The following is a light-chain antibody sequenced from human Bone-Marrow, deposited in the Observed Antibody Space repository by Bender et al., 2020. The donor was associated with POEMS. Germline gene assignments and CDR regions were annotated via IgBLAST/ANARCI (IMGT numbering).Light chain of an antibody. CDR3: SSYTTSSTVI. Sequence: QSALTQPRSVSGSPGQSVTLSCTGTSSDVGASYYVSWYQHHPGKAPRLIIYDVTRRPSRVPDRFSGSKSGNTASLTVSRLQAEDEADYYCSSYTTSSTVIIGGGTKLTVL. V-gene: IGLV2-11*01. CDR1: SSDVGASYY. J-gene: IGLJ2*01. CDR2: DVT.